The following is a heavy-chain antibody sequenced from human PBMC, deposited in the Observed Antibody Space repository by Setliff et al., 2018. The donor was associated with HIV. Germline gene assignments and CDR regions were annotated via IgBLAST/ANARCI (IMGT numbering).Heavy chain of an antibody. CDR3: ARRGKTENSYVLNWFDP. CDR2: IFYTGRT. D-gene: IGHD5-18*01. Sequence: PSETLSLTCTVSGGSIGSSDYYWGWIRQPPGTGLEWIGSIFYTGRTTYNPSLRSRVTISLDTSKTQFSLSLTSVTAADTAMYYCARRGKTENSYVLNWFDPWGQGSLVTVSS. J-gene: IGHJ5*02. CDR1: GGSIGSSDYY. V-gene: IGHV4-39*07.